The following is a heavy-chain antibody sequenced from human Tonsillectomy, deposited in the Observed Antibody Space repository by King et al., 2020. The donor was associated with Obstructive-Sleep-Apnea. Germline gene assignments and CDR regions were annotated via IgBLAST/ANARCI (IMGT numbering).Heavy chain of an antibody. CDR3: AREYDSSGYRGGPVDY. J-gene: IGHJ4*02. V-gene: IGHV3-30*04. CDR2: ISYDGSNK. Sequence: VQLVESGGGVVQPGRSLRLSCAASGFTFSSYAMHWVRQAPGKGLEWVAVISYDGSNKYYADSVKGRFTISRDNSKNTLYLQMNSLRAEDTAVDYCAREYDSSGYRGGPVDYWGQGTLVTVSS. CDR1: GFTFSSYA. D-gene: IGHD3-22*01.